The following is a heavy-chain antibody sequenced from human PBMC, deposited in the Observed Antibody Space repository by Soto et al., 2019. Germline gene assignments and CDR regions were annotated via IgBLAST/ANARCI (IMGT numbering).Heavy chain of an antibody. CDR1: GGSVSSGSYY. Sequence: AETLSLTCTVSGGSVSSGSYYWSWIRQPPGKGLEWIGYIYYSGSTNYNPSLKSRVTISVDTSKNQFSLKLSSVTAADTAVYYCARMVTDLFYYYYGMDVWGQGTTVTFSS. V-gene: IGHV4-61*01. D-gene: IGHD2-21*02. J-gene: IGHJ6*02. CDR2: IYYSGST. CDR3: ARMVTDLFYYYYGMDV.